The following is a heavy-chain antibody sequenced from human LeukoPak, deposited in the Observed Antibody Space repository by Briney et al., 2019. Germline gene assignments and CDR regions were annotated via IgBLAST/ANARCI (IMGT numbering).Heavy chain of an antibody. CDR3: ARRNGMDV. Sequence: GGSLRLSCAASGFTFSSYWMNWVRQAPGKGLVWVSRINIDGSSTNYADSVKGRFTISRDNAKNTLYLQMNSLRAEDTAAYYCARRNGMDVWGQGTTVTVSS. J-gene: IGHJ6*02. V-gene: IGHV3-74*01. CDR2: INIDGSST. CDR1: GFTFSSYW.